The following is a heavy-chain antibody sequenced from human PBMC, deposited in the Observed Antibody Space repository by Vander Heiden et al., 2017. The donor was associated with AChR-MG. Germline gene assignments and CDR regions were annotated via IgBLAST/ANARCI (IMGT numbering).Heavy chain of an antibody. D-gene: IGHD2-15*01. J-gene: IGHJ4*02. CDR3: ARDLGGVASDY. CDR2: IPQSGNT. V-gene: IGHV4-38-2*02. CDR1: GDSINRNYY. Sequence: QVQLQESGPGLVKPSETLSLTCAVSGDSINRNYYWGWIRQPPGEGLEWIGSIPQSGNTFYSPSLKSRFTISLATPKTKFPLKLISGPAADTAVYYGARDLGGVASDYWGQGTLVTVSS.